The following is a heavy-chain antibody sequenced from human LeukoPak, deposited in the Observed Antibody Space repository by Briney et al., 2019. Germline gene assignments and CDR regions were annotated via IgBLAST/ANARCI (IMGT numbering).Heavy chain of an antibody. CDR3: AKDPTRRLRLAELLDY. J-gene: IGHJ4*02. CDR2: ISGSGGST. Sequence: PGGSLRLSCAASGFTFSSYARGWVRRARGKGLEWVSVISGSGGSTYYADSVKGRFTISRDNSKNTLYLQMNSLRAEDTAVYYCAKDPTRRLRLAELLDYWGRGTLVTVSS. V-gene: IGHV3-23*01. D-gene: IGHD3-16*01. CDR1: GFTFSSYA.